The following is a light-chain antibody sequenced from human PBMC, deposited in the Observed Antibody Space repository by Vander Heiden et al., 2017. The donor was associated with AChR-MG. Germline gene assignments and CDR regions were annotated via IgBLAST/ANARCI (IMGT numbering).Light chain of an antibody. V-gene: IGKV3-15*01. CDR2: GAS. Sequence: EIVMTQSPATLSVSPGERATLSCRASQSVSSNLAWYQQKPGQAPRLLIYGASTRATGIPARFSGSGSGTEFTLTISSLQSKDFAVYYCQQYNNWPWTVGQGTKVEIK. CDR1: QSVSSN. CDR3: QQYNNWPWT. J-gene: IGKJ1*01.